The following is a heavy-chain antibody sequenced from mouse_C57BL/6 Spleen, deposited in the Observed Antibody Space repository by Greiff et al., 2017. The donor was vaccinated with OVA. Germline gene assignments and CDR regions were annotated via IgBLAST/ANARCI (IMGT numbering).Heavy chain of an antibody. CDR3: ARSGASENYFDY. V-gene: IGHV1-82*01. Sequence: QVQLQQSGPELVKPGASVKISCKASGYAFSSSWMNWVKQRPGKGLEWIGRIYPGDGDTNYNGKFKGKATLTADKSSSTAYMQLSSLTSEDSAVYFYARSGASENYFDYWGQGTTLTVSS. CDR1: GYAFSSSW. J-gene: IGHJ2*01. D-gene: IGHD3-2*02. CDR2: IYPGDGDT.